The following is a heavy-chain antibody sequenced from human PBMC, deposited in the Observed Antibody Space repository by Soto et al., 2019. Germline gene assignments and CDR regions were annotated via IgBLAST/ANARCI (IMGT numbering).Heavy chain of an antibody. V-gene: IGHV3-53*01. J-gene: IGHJ6*02. CDR3: ARDLDYDFWSGYYVFYGMDV. CDR2: IYSGGST. CDR1: GFTVSSNY. Sequence: LRLSCAASGFTVSSNYMSWVRQAPGKGLEWVSVIYSGGSTYYADSVKGRFTISRDNSKNTLYLQMNSLRAEDTAVYYCARDLDYDFWSGYYVFYGMDVWGQGTTVTVSS. D-gene: IGHD3-3*01.